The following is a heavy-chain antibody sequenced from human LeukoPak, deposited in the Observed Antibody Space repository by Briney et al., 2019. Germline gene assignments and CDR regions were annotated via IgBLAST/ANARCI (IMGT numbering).Heavy chain of an antibody. CDR2: INHSGST. CDR3: ARGRQTILWFGELLSRNWFDP. J-gene: IGHJ5*02. Sequence: PSETLSLTCAVYGGSFSGYYWSWIRQPPGKGPEWIGEINHSGSTNYNPSLKSRVTISVDTSKNQFSLKLSSVTAADTAVYYCARGRQTILWFGELLSRNWFDPWGQGTLVTVSS. D-gene: IGHD3-10*01. V-gene: IGHV4-34*01. CDR1: GGSFSGYY.